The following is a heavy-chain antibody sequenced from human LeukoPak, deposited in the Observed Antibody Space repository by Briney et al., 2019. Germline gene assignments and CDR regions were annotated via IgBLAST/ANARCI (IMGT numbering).Heavy chain of an antibody. CDR1: GFTFSGHS. CDR2: IFGNGVKK. V-gene: IGHV3-23*01. J-gene: IGHJ6*02. CDR3: ARVGDWSNYFGMDA. Sequence: GGSLRLSCAASGFTFSGHSMTWVRQTPGKGLEWVSVIFGNGVKKYYADSLKGRFTISRDNSKSTLYLQMNSLRADDTAVYYCARVGDWSNYFGMDAWGQGTTVSVSS. D-gene: IGHD3-16*01.